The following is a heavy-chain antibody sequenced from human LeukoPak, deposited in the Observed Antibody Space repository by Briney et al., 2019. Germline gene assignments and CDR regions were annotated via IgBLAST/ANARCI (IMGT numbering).Heavy chain of an antibody. CDR3: ARDKFIGFDY. D-gene: IGHD3-16*02. CDR2: IYYSGST. J-gene: IGHJ4*02. V-gene: IGHV4-61*01. Sequence: SETLSLTCAVSGYSISSSYYWSWIRQPPGKGLEWIGYIYYSGSTNYNPSLKSRVTISVDTSKNQFSLKLSSVTAADTAVYYCARDKFIGFDYWGQGTLVTVSS. CDR1: GYSISSSYY.